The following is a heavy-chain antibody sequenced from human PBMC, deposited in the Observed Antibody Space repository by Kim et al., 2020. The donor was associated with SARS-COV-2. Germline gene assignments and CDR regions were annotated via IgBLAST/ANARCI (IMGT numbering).Heavy chain of an antibody. D-gene: IGHD2-21*01. V-gene: IGHV3-48*02. J-gene: IGHJ4*02. CDR3: AGDVVVG. Sequence: SSSTIYYADSVKGRFTISRDNAKNSLYLQMNSLRDEDTAVYYCAGDVVVGWGQGTLVTVSS. CDR2: SSSTI.